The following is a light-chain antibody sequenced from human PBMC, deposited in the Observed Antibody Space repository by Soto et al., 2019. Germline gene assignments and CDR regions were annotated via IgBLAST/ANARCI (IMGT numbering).Light chain of an antibody. CDR1: QSLLHSNGYKF. Sequence: DIVMTQSPLSLPVMPGEPASISCRSSQSLLHSNGYKFLDWYLQRQGKSPQXXIYLASNRSSGVPERLSGSGSGTDFTPKISRVEHEDVGVYYCMQALQSPRTFGHGTKVDIK. CDR2: LAS. CDR3: MQALQSPRT. V-gene: IGKV2-28*01. J-gene: IGKJ1*01.